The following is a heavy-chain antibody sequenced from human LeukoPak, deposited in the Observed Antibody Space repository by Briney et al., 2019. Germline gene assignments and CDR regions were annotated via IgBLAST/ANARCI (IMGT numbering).Heavy chain of an antibody. CDR3: AGPYSYGFDY. Sequence: SETLSLTCTVSGGSISSGSYYWSWIRQPAGKGLEWIGRIYTSGSTNYNPSLKSRVTISVDTSKNQFSLKLSPVTAADTAVYYCAGPYSYGFDYWGQGTLVTVSS. CDR1: GGSISSGSYY. CDR2: IYTSGST. D-gene: IGHD5-18*01. J-gene: IGHJ4*02. V-gene: IGHV4-61*02.